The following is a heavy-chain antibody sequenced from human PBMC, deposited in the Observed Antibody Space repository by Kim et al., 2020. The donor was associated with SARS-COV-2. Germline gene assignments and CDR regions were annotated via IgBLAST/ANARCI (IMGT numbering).Heavy chain of an antibody. CDR2: IKAKAGGGST. D-gene: IGHD2-15*01. CDR1: GFTFSDVW. V-gene: IGHV3-15*01. CDR3: TSDFGDCSGGRCYSRSGFDY. Sequence: GGSLRLSCAASGFTFSDVWMSWVRQAPGKGLEWVGRIKAKAGGGSTDYAEPVKGRFTISRDDSKNTLYLQMNSLKTEDTAVYYCTSDFGDCSGGRCYSRSGFDYWGRGTLVTVSS. J-gene: IGHJ4*02.